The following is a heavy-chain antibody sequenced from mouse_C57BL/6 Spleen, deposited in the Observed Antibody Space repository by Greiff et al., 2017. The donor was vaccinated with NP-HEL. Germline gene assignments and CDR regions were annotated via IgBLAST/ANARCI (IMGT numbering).Heavy chain of an antibody. CDR2: INPNNGGT. CDR3: ARSLYGNYPAWFAY. D-gene: IGHD2-1*01. CDR1: GYTFTDYY. J-gene: IGHJ3*01. Sequence: VQLQQSGPELVKPGASVKISCKASGYTFTDYYMNWVKQSHGKSLEWIGDINPNNGGTSYNQKFKGKATLTVDKSSSTAYMELRSLTSEDSAVYYCARSLYGNYPAWFAYWGQGTLVTVSA. V-gene: IGHV1-26*01.